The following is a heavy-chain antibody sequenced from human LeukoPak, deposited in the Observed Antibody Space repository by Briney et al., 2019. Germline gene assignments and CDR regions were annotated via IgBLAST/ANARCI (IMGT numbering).Heavy chain of an antibody. CDR3: ARDPGKGYYYYGMDV. V-gene: IGHV3-53*01. J-gene: IGHJ6*02. Sequence: GGSLRLSCAASGFTVSSNYMSWVRQAPGKGLEWVSVIYSGGSTYYADSVKGRFTISRDNSKNTLYLQMNSVRAEDTAVYYCARDPGKGYYYYGMDVWGQGTTVTVSS. CDR1: GFTVSSNY. CDR2: IYSGGST.